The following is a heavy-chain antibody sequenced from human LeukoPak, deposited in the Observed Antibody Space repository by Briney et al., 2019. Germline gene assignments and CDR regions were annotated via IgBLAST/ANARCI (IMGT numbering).Heavy chain of an antibody. V-gene: IGHV1-18*01. CDR2: VSTYTGNT. CDR1: GYRCFNSD. J-gene: IGHJ5*02. Sequence: ASVKVSCTSSGYRCFNSDVTWVRQAPGQGPEWIGWVSTYTGNTNYAEKVQGRITMTTDTSTDTAYMELRSLTSDDPAVYYCGRDEDIPTYPNWIETWGQGTLVTVSS. CDR3: GRDEDIPTYPNWIET. D-gene: IGHD2-2*03.